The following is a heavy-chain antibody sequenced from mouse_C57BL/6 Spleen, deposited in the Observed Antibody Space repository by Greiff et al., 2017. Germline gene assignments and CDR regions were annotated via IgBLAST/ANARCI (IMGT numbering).Heavy chain of an antibody. D-gene: IGHD2-4*01. Sequence: EVKLVESGGGLVKPGGSLKLSCAASGFTFSSYAMPWVRQTPEKRLEWVATISDGGSYTYYPDKVKGRFTISRDNAKNNLSLQMSHLKSEDTAMYYCARGITTGYWYFYVWGTGTTVTVSS. V-gene: IGHV5-4*03. CDR2: ISDGGSYT. CDR1: GFTFSSYA. CDR3: ARGITTGYWYFYV. J-gene: IGHJ1*03.